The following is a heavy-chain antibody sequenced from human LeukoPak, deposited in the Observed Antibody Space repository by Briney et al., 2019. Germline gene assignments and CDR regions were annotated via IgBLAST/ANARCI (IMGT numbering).Heavy chain of an antibody. D-gene: IGHD5-18*01. V-gene: IGHV4-59*01. CDR2: MQLDGNR. J-gene: IGHJ4*02. Sequence: SETLSLICTVSGGSISTYHWNWIRQSPGKGLEWIGFMQLDGNRNYNPSLRSRVTMFIDTSKNQFHLELSSVTAADTAVYSCARDKQHSYGRYFDYWGQGIQVTVSS. CDR3: ARDKQHSYGRYFDY. CDR1: GGSISTYH.